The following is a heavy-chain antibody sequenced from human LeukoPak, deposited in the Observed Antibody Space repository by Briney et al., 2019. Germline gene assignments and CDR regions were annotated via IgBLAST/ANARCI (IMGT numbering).Heavy chain of an antibody. CDR2: IYTSGST. V-gene: IGHV4-4*07. D-gene: IGHD6-6*01. J-gene: IGHJ3*02. CDR1: GGSISSYY. Sequence: PSETLSLTCTVSGGSISSYYWSWIRQPAGKGLEWIGRIYTSGSTNYNPSLKSRVTMSVDTSKNQFSLKLSSVTAADTAVYYCARTRLGEYSSSSTGAIDAFDIWGQGTMVTVSS. CDR3: ARTRLGEYSSSSTGAIDAFDI.